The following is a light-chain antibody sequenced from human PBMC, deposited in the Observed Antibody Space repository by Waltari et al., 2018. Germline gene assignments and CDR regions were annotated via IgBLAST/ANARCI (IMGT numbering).Light chain of an antibody. J-gene: IGKJ4*01. CDR3: QQATSLPLT. V-gene: IGKV1-12*01. CDR1: KATSGW. Sequence: DIQMTQSPSSVSASVGDRVTITCRASKATSGWLAWYQQKPGSAPKLLIYGASSLRSGVPSRFSGSGSGTDFTLTISSLQPEDFATYYCQQATSLPLTFGGGTKVEIK. CDR2: GAS.